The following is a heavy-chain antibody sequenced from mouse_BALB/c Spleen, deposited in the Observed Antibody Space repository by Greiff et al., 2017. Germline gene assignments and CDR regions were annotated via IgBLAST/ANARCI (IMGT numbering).Heavy chain of an antibody. V-gene: IGHV3-8*02. CDR3: ARDDYDGVAY. Sequence: EVKLMESGPSLVKPSQTLSLTCSVTGDSITSGYWNWIRKFPGNKLEYMGYISYSGSTYYNPSLKSRISITRDTSKNQCYLQLNSVTTEDTATYYCARDDYDGVAYWGQGTLVTVSA. D-gene: IGHD2-4*01. J-gene: IGHJ3*01. CDR2: ISYSGST. CDR1: GDSITSGY.